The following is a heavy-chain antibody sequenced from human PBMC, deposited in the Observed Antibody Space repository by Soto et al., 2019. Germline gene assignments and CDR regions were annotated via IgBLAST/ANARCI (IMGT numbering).Heavy chain of an antibody. D-gene: IGHD2-21*01. J-gene: IGHJ6*02. CDR3: AGTAYGYYYGMDV. Sequence: SETLSLTCTVSGGSISSYYWSWIRQPPGKGLEWIGYIYYSGSTNYNPSLKSRVTISVDTSKNQFSLKLSSVTAADTAVYYCAGTAYGYYYGMDVWGQGTTVTVSS. CDR2: IYYSGST. CDR1: GGSISSYY. V-gene: IGHV4-59*01.